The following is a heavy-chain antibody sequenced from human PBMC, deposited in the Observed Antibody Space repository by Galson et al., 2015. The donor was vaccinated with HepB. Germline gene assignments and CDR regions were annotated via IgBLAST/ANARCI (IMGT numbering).Heavy chain of an antibody. CDR1: GGSISSGSYY. CDR3: ARGSYDNVWGTYLDY. J-gene: IGHJ4*02. Sequence: TLSLTCTVSGGSISSGSYYWIWIRQPAGKGLESIGHIYTSGNTNYNPSLKSRVTVSVDKSKNQFSLTLSSVTAADTAVYYCARGSYDNVWGTYLDYWGQGTLVIVSS. V-gene: IGHV4-61*09. D-gene: IGHD3-16*02. CDR2: IYTSGNT.